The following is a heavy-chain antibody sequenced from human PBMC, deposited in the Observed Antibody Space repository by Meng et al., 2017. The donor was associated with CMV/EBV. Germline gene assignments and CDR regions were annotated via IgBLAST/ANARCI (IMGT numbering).Heavy chain of an antibody. D-gene: IGHD5-12*01. CDR3: ARDPKGARAFDI. V-gene: IGHV1-18*01. J-gene: IGHJ3*02. CDR1: GYTFTSYG. Sequence: ASVKVSCKASGYTFTSYGISWVRQAPGQGLEWMGWISAYNGNTNYAQKLQGRVTMTTDTSTSTAYMELRSLRSDDTAAYYCARDPKGARAFDIWGQGTMVTVSS. CDR2: ISAYNGNT.